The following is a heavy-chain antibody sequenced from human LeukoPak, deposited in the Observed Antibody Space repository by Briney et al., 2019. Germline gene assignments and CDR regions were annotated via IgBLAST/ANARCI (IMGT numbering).Heavy chain of an antibody. CDR2: IYYSGST. D-gene: IGHD3-10*01. J-gene: IGHJ4*02. V-gene: IGHV4-39*01. Sequence: SETLSLNCTVSGGSISSSSYYWGWIRQPPGKGLEWIGSIYYSGSTYYNPSLKSRVTISVDTSKNQFSLKLSSVTAADTAVYYCVGWLGELEGGYFDYWGQGTLVTVSS. CDR1: GGSISSSSYY. CDR3: VGWLGELEGGYFDY.